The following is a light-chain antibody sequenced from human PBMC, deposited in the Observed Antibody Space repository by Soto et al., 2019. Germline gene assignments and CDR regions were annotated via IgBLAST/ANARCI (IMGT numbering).Light chain of an antibody. J-gene: IGKJ4*01. CDR3: QQYNSHP. V-gene: IGKV1-5*01. CDR2: DAS. Sequence: DIHMTQSPSTLSASVGHRFTITCRASQSISSWLAWYQQKPGKAPKLLIYDASSLESGVPSRFSGTGSGTEFTLTIRSLQPDAFATYYCQQYNSHPFGGGTKVDIK. CDR1: QSISSW.